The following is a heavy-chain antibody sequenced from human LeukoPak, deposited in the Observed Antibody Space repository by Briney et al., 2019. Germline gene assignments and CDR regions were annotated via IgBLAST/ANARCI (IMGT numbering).Heavy chain of an antibody. V-gene: IGHV4-59*01. J-gene: IGHJ5*02. CDR3: ARDLVVDSSSWGWLDP. CDR1: GGSISSYY. CDR2: IYYSGST. D-gene: IGHD6-13*01. Sequence: PSETLSLTCTVPGGSISSYYWSWLRQPPGKGLEWIGYIYYSGSTNCNPSLKSRVTISVDTSKNQFSLKLSSVTAADTAVYYCARDLVVDSSSWGWLDPWGQGTLVTVSS.